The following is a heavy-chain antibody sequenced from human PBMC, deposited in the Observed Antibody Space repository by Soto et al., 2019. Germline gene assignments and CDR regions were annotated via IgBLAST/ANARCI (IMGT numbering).Heavy chain of an antibody. CDR1: GFTFSSYS. CDR2: ISSSSSTI. J-gene: IGHJ6*03. CDR3: ARDLVVPAAHGGYYYYYMDV. V-gene: IGHV3-48*01. D-gene: IGHD2-2*01. Sequence: GGSLRLSCAASGFTFSSYSMNWVRQAPGKGLEWVSYISSSSSTIYYADSVKGRFTISRDNAKNSLYLQMNSLRAEDTAVYYCARDLVVPAAHGGYYYYYMDVWGKGTTVTV.